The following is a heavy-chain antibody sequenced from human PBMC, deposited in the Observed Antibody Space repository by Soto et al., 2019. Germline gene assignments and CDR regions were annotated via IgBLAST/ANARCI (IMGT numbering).Heavy chain of an antibody. V-gene: IGHV3-23*01. D-gene: IGHD6-13*01. Sequence: WGSLRLSCAASRITLSSYAMSWVRQAPGKGLEWVSAISGSGGSTYYADSVKGRFTISRDNSRNTLYLQMNSLGAEDSAGYYWAKIAASGDAFKVWGQGTMVNDSS. CDR1: RITLSSYA. CDR2: ISGSGGST. CDR3: AKIAASGDAFKV. J-gene: IGHJ3*01.